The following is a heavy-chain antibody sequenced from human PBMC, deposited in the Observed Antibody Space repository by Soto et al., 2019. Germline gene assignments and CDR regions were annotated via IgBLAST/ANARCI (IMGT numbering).Heavy chain of an antibody. CDR1: GGTFSTYA. V-gene: IGHV1-69*01. CDR2: IIPIFGTA. CDR3: AREYNWNDVRYGMDV. Sequence: QVQLVQSGAEVKKPGSSVKVSCKASGGTFSTYAISWVRQAPGQGLGWMGGIIPIFGTANYAQKFQGRLTITADQSTSTVYMELGSLRSEDTAVYFCAREYNWNDVRYGMDVWGQGTTVTVSS. D-gene: IGHD1-20*01. J-gene: IGHJ6*02.